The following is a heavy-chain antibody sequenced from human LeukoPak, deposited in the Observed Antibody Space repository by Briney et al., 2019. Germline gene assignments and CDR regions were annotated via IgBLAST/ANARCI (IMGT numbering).Heavy chain of an antibody. CDR2: IYHSGST. D-gene: IGHD2-2*01. CDR1: GYSISSGYY. CDR3: ARARTRGCSSTSCYLARGYYYYMDV. V-gene: IGHV4-38-2*02. J-gene: IGHJ6*03. Sequence: SETLSLTCTVSGYSISSGYYWGWIRQPPGKGLEWIGSIYHSGSTYYNPSLKSRVTISVDTSKNQFSLKLSSVTAADTAVYYCARARTRGCSSTSCYLARGYYYYMDVWGKGTTVTVSS.